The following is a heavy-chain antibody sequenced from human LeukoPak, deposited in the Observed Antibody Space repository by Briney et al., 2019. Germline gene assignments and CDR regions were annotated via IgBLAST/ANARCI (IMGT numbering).Heavy chain of an antibody. CDR2: IKSKTDGGTT. Sequence: GGSLRLSCAASGFTFSNAWMSWVRQAPGKGLEWVGRIKSKTDGGTTDYAAPVKGRFTISRDDSKNTLYLQMNSLKTEDTAVYYCTTDPYYDYVWGSYRYRNVWGKGTTVTISS. V-gene: IGHV3-15*01. J-gene: IGHJ6*04. D-gene: IGHD3-16*02. CDR3: TTDPYYDYVWGSYRYRNV. CDR1: GFTFSNAW.